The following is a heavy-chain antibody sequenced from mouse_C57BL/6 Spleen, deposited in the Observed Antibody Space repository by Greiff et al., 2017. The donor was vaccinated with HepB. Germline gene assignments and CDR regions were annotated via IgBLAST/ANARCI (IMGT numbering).Heavy chain of an antibody. CDR1: GFTFSDYG. J-gene: IGHJ4*01. D-gene: IGHD2-14*01. CDR2: ISSGSSTI. CDR3: ARGGTNAMDY. V-gene: IGHV5-17*01. Sequence: EVQLQQSGGGLVKPGGSLKLSCAASGFTFSDYGMHWVRQAPEKGLEWVAYISSGSSTIYYADTVKGRFTISRDNAKNTLFLQMTSLRSEDTAMYYCARGGTNAMDYWGQGTSVTVSS.